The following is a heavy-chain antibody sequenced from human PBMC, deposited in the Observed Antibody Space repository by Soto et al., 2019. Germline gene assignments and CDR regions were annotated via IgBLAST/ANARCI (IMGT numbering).Heavy chain of an antibody. D-gene: IGHD3-10*01. J-gene: IGHJ4*02. CDR1: GFAFSNAW. CDR2: IKSKADDESA. CDR3: TPRITVFSVNNY. Sequence: EVQLVQSGGGLVEPGGSLRLSCAASGFAFSNAWMNWVRQRPGKGLEWVGRIKSKADDESADYSAPVKGRFTISRDDSTNTLSLQMNRLKTEDTGVYYCTPRITVFSVNNYWAQGTLVTVSS. V-gene: IGHV3-15*07.